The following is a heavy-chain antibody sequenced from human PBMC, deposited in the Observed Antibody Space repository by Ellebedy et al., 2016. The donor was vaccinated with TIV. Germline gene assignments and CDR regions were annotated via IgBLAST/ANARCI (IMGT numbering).Heavy chain of an antibody. CDR3: ARGVRTTVTNWFDP. Sequence: AASVKVSCKASGYTFTSYGISWVRQAPGQGLEWMGWISAYNGNTNYAQKLQGRVTMTTDTSTSTAYMELRSLRSDDTAVYYCARGVRTTVTNWFDPWGQGTLVTVSS. CDR1: GYTFTSYG. V-gene: IGHV1-18*04. D-gene: IGHD4-17*01. J-gene: IGHJ5*02. CDR2: ISAYNGNT.